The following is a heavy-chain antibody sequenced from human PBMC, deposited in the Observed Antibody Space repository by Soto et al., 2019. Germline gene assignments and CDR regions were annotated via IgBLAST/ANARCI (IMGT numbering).Heavy chain of an antibody. CDR1: GFTFNSYS. CDR2: ISSGSSTI. J-gene: IGHJ4*02. V-gene: IGHV3-48*01. CDR3: ARDGTFLDY. Sequence: PGGSLRLSCAASGFTFNSYSMNWVRQAPGKGLEWVSYISSGSSTIYYADSVKGRFTISRDNAKNSLYLQMNSLRAEDTAVYYSARDGTFLDYWGQGTLVTVSS.